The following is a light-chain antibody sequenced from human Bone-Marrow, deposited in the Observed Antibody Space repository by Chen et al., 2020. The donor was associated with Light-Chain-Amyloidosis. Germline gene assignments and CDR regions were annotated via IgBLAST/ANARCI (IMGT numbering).Light chain of an antibody. V-gene: IGLV2-14*01. CDR2: DVS. CDR3: SSYTSSSRWV. Sequence: QSALTQPASVSGSPGQSITISCTGTSSDVGGYNYVSWYQQHPGKAPKLMIFDVSNRPSGVSSRVSGSKSGNTASLTISGLQAEDEADYYCSSYTSSSRWVFGGGTKLTVL. J-gene: IGLJ3*02. CDR1: SSDVGGYNY.